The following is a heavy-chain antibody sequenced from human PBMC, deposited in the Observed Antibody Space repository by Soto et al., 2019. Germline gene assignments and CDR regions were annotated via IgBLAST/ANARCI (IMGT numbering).Heavy chain of an antibody. V-gene: IGHV3-30-3*01. CDR2: ISYDGSNK. D-gene: IGHD3-3*01. J-gene: IGHJ6*02. Sequence: QVQLVESGGGVVQPGRSLRLSCAASGFTFSSYAMHWVRQAPGKGLEWVAVISYDGSNKYYADSVKGRFTISRDNSKNTLYLQMNSLRAEDTAVYYCARDLLRFLEWFGRYYYYGMDVWGQGTTVTVSS. CDR3: ARDLLRFLEWFGRYYYYGMDV. CDR1: GFTFSSYA.